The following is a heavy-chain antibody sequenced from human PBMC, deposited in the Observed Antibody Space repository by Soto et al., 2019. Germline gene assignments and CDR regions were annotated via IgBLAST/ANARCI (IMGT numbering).Heavy chain of an antibody. CDR3: AREGFGDIYDTFDI. CDR1: GRAFKVYT. D-gene: IGHD3-10*01. Sequence: QVQLVQSGPEVKKPGSSVKVSCKASGRAFKVYTITWVRQAPGQGLEWMGRVITNDGTTTFAHKFQGRVTITADISASTAYLELNRLTLDDTAVYYCAREGFGDIYDTFDIWGHGTLVIVSS. CDR2: VITNDGTT. J-gene: IGHJ3*02. V-gene: IGHV1-69*08.